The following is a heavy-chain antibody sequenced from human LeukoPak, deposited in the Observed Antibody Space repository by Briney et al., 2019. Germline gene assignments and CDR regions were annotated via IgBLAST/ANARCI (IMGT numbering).Heavy chain of an antibody. V-gene: IGHV1-69*04. CDR1: GGTFSSYA. CDR3: AREGLLTPYYFDY. J-gene: IGHJ4*02. CDR2: IIPILGIA. Sequence: ASVKVSCKASGGTFSSYAISWVRQAPGQGLEWMGRIIPILGIANYAQKFQGRVTITADKSTSTAYMELSSLRSEDTAVYYCAREGLLTPYYFDYWGQGTWSPSPQ. D-gene: IGHD1-14*01.